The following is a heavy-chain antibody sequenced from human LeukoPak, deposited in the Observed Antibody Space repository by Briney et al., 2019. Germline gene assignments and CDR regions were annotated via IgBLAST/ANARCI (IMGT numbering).Heavy chain of an antibody. Sequence: PSQTLSLTCTVSGGSISSGDYYWSWIRQPPGKGLEWIGEINHSGSTNYNPSLKSRVTISVDTSKNQFSLKLSSVTAADTAVYYCARVSGWYRPAYYFDYWGQGTLVTVSS. J-gene: IGHJ4*02. D-gene: IGHD6-19*01. CDR3: ARVSGWYRPAYYFDY. CDR2: INHSGST. CDR1: GGSISSGDYY. V-gene: IGHV4-30-4*08.